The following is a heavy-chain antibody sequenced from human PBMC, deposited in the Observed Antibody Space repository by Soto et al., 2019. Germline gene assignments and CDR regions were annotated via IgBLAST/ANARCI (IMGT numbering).Heavy chain of an antibody. D-gene: IGHD2-21*02. V-gene: IGHV1-69*08. CDR1: GGTFSSYT. CDR3: ARDGRDPTDY. J-gene: IGHJ4*02. Sequence: QVQLVQSGAEVKKPGSSVKVSCKASGGTFSSYTISWVRQAPGQGLEWMGRIIPILGIANYAQKFQGIVTITADKSTSTAYMELSSLRSEDTAVYYCARDGRDPTDYWGQGTLVTVSS. CDR2: IIPILGIA.